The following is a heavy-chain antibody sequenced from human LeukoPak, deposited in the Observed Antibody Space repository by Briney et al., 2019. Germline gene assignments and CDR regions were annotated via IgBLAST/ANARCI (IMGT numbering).Heavy chain of an antibody. CDR2: INHSGST. D-gene: IGHD2-2*01. V-gene: IGHV4-34*01. CDR1: GGSFSGYY. J-gene: IGHJ4*02. Sequence: PSETLSLTCAVYGGSFSGYYWSWIRQPPGKGLEWIGEINHSGSTNYNPSLKRRGTISVDTSKNQFSLKLSSVTAADTAVYYCARGPYCSSTSCYPIYYYFDYWGQGTLVTVSS. CDR3: ARGPYCSSTSCYPIYYYFDY.